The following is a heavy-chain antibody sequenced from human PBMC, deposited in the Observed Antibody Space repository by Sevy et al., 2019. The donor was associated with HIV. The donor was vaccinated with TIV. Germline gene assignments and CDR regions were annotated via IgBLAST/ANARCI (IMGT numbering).Heavy chain of an antibody. Sequence: SETLSLTCTVSGGSISYYYWTWIRQPPGKGLEWIGYIYDSGRTNYNPSLKSRVTISVDTSKNQFSLKLSSVTAADTAVCYCAREGFTSSSFGWFDPWGQGTLVTVSS. J-gene: IGHJ5*02. V-gene: IGHV4-59*13. CDR2: IYDSGRT. CDR1: GGSISYYY. CDR3: AREGFTSSSFGWFDP. D-gene: IGHD6-13*01.